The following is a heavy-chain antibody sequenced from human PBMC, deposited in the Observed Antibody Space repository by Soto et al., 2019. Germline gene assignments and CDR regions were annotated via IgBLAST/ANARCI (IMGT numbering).Heavy chain of an antibody. V-gene: IGHV3-30*18. J-gene: IGHJ4*02. Sequence: QVQLVESGGGVVQPGRSLRLSCAASGFTFSSYGMHWVRQAPGKGLEWVAVISYDGSNKYYADSVKGRFTISRDNSKNTLYLQMNSLRAEDTAVYYCAKDPIPGIAVAGTGGIDYWGQGTLVTVSS. CDR1: GFTFSSYG. CDR3: AKDPIPGIAVAGTGGIDY. CDR2: ISYDGSNK. D-gene: IGHD6-19*01.